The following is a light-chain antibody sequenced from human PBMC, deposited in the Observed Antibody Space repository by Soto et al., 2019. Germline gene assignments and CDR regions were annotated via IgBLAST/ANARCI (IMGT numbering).Light chain of an antibody. Sequence: QSVLTQPASVSGSPGQSITISCTGTSSDVGAYNYDSWYQQYPGEAPKVIIYDVSHRPAGVSNRFSGSKSGNTASLTISGFQTQDEADYYCSSYTSATTYVFGTG. V-gene: IGLV2-14*01. CDR3: SSYTSATTYV. CDR2: DVS. J-gene: IGLJ1*01. CDR1: SSDVGAYNY.